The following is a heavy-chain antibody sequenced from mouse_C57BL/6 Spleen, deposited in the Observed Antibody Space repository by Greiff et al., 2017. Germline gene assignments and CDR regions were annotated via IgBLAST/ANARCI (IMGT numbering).Heavy chain of an antibody. V-gene: IGHV5-9-1*02. CDR3: TRDGSYDGLRRDYYAMDY. CDR1: GFTFSSYA. Sequence: EVQGVESGEGLVKPGGSLKLSCAASGFTFSSYAMSWVRQTPEKRLEWVAYISSGGDYIYYADTVKGRFTISRDNARNTLYLQMSSLKSEDTAMYYCTRDGSYDGLRRDYYAMDYWGQGTSVTVSS. J-gene: IGHJ4*01. CDR2: ISSGGDYI. D-gene: IGHD2-3*01.